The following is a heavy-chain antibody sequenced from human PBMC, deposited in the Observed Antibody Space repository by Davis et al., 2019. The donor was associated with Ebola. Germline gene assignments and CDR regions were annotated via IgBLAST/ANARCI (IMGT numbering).Heavy chain of an antibody. CDR2: INHSGST. V-gene: IGHV4-34*01. Sequence: SETLSLTCTVSGGSISSYYWSWIRQPPGKGLEWIGEINHSGSTNYNPSLKSRVTISVDTSKNQFSLKLSSVTVADTAVYYCARDHYDFWSGYSLDYWGQGTLVTVSS. D-gene: IGHD3-3*01. J-gene: IGHJ4*02. CDR1: GGSISSYY. CDR3: ARDHYDFWSGYSLDY.